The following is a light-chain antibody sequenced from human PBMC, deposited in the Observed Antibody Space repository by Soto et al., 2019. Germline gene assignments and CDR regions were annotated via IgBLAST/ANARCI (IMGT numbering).Light chain of an antibody. CDR1: SSNIGAHYD. J-gene: IGLJ2*01. CDR2: GDS. CDR3: QSYDGSLSGLV. Sequence: QSALTQPPSVSGAPGQRVTISCTGSSSNIGAHYDVHWYQQLPGTAPKLLIYGDSNRPSGVPDRFSGSKSGTSASLAITGLQAEDEADYYCQSYDGSLSGLVFGGGTKVTVL. V-gene: IGLV1-40*01.